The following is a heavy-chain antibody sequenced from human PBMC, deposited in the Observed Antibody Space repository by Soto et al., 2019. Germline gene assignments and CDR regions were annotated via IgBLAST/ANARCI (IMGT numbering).Heavy chain of an antibody. J-gene: IGHJ6*03. V-gene: IGHV4-34*01. Sequence: SETLSLTCAVYGGSFSGYYWSWIRQPPGKGLEWIGEINHSGSTNYNPSLKSRVTISVDTSKNQFSLKLSSVTAADTAVYYCARGPKYYDILTGYELGGEYYYYYMDVWGKGTTVT. CDR3: ARGPKYYDILTGYELGGEYYYYYMDV. CDR2: INHSGST. D-gene: IGHD3-9*01. CDR1: GGSFSGYY.